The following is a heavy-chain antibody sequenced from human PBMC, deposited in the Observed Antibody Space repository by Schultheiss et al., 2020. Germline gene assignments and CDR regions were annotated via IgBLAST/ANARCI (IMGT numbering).Heavy chain of an antibody. CDR3: ARSRATIFGVVNNWFDP. J-gene: IGHJ5*02. Sequence: SETLSLTCAVSGGSISSSNWWSWVRQPPGKGLEWIGEIYHSGSTYYNPSLKSRVTISVDTSKNQFSLKLSSVTAADTAVYYCARSRATIFGVVNNWFDPWGQGTLVTVSS. CDR1: GGSISSSNW. V-gene: IGHV4-4*02. CDR2: IYHSGST. D-gene: IGHD3-3*01.